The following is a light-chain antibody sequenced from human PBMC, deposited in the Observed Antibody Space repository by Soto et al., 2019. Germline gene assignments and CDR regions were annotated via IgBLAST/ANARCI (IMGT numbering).Light chain of an antibody. CDR1: QTVSSIS. V-gene: IGKV3-20*01. Sequence: EIVLTQSPGTLSLSPGDRATLSCRASQTVSSISVAWCQQKPGQAPRLLVYRASNMATGIPDRFSGSGSWTDFTLTISRLEPEDCSVYYCQQYGGSPLVTFGPGAKVEIK. CDR3: QQYGGSPLVT. CDR2: RAS. J-gene: IGKJ3*01.